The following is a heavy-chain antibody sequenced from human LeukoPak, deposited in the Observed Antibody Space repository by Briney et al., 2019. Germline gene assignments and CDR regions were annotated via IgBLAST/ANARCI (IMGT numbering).Heavy chain of an antibody. CDR1: GYDSISTYY. CDR2: IFYKGNT. V-gene: IGHV4-59*01. D-gene: IGHD5-24*01. CDR3: ARDTIPDAFDI. J-gene: IGHJ3*02. Sequence: SETLSLTCSVSGYDSISTYYWNWIRQPPGKGLEWIGQIFYKGNTNYNPSLESRVTMSVDTSKNEFSLKLKSVTAADTAVYYCARDTIPDAFDIWGQGTMVTVSS.